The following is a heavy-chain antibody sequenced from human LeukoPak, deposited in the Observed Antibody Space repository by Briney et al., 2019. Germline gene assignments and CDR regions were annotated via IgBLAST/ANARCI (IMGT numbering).Heavy chain of an antibody. CDR1: GGSISSGGYY. D-gene: IGHD2-2*02. V-gene: IGHV4-30-2*01. Sequence: SETLSLTCTVSGGSISSGGYYWSWIRQPPGKGLEWIGYIYHSGSTYYNPSLKSRVTISVDRSKNQFSLKLSSVTAADTAVYYCAVGYCSSTSCYRGVRWFDPWGQGTLVTVSS. CDR3: AVGYCSSTSCYRGVRWFDP. CDR2: IYHSGST. J-gene: IGHJ5*02.